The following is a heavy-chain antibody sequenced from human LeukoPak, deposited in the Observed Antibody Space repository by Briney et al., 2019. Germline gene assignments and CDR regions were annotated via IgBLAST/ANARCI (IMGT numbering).Heavy chain of an antibody. CDR3: ARGDIVLMITGY. J-gene: IGHJ4*02. CDR1: GFIFSNYW. Sequence: GGSLRLSCAASGFIFSNYWMSWVRQAPGKGPEWVANIKPDGSEKYYVDSVKGRFTISRDNAKNSLFLQMNSLRAEDTAVYYCARGDIVLMITGYWGQGTLVTVSS. D-gene: IGHD2-8*01. CDR2: IKPDGSEK. V-gene: IGHV3-7*04.